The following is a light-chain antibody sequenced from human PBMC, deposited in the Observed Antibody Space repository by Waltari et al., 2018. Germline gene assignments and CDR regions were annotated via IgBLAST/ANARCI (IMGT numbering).Light chain of an antibody. CDR2: LVS. Sequence: DIVVTQSPLSLPVTPGEPASISCRSSQSLLHRYGNNYLDWYLQKPGQSLQLLIYLVSMQASGVPCRFSGSGSGTDFTLRISRVEAEDVGVYYCMQALQTLWTFGPGTKVEIK. CDR3: MQALQTLWT. V-gene: IGKV2-28*01. CDR1: QSLLHRYGNNY. J-gene: IGKJ1*01.